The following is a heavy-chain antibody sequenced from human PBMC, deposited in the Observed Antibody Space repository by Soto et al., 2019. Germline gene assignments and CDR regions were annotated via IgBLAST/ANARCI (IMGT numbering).Heavy chain of an antibody. CDR1: GFTFSNYW. Sequence: EVQLVESGGGLVQPGGSLRLSCAASGFTFSNYWMTWVRQAPGKGLEWVANIKQDGSEKYYVDSVKGRFTISRDNAENSLYLQMNSLRDEDTAVYYCARERAMAVWGQGATVTVSS. CDR2: IKQDGSEK. CDR3: ARERAMAV. J-gene: IGHJ6*02. V-gene: IGHV3-7*04.